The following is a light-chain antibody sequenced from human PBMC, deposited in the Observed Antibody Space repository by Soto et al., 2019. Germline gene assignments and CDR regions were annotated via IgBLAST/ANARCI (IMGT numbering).Light chain of an antibody. V-gene: IGKV3-15*01. CDR2: GAS. CDR1: QRINTSY. Sequence: EIVLTQSPGTLSLSPGERAPLPSMPIQRINTSYLAWYQQKPGQAPRLLIYGASTRATGIPARFSGSGSGTEFTLTISSLQSEDFAVYYCQQYNNWPPWTFGQGTKVDIK. CDR3: QQYNNWPPWT. J-gene: IGKJ1*01.